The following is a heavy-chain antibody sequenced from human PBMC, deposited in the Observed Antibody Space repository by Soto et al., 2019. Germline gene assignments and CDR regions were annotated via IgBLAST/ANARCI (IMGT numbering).Heavy chain of an antibody. J-gene: IGHJ6*02. CDR3: TKARLWGGDGYNSYYYNAMDV. CDR2: ISWNSGRI. D-gene: IGHD3-16*01. V-gene: IGHV3-9*01. CDR1: GFTFDDYA. Sequence: EMQLVESGGGLVQPGMSLRLSCEASGFTFDDYAMYWVRQVPGNRLEWVSGISWNSGRIGYSDSVKGRFTISRDIAKNSLYLKMNSLRPEDTALYYCTKARLWGGDGYNSYYYNAMDVWGQGTTVTVSS.